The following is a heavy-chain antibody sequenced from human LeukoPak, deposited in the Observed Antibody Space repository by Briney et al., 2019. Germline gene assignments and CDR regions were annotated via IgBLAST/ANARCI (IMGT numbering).Heavy chain of an antibody. CDR2: ISISKGNT. CDR1: GYTFTDYY. Sequence: ASVTVSCKASGYTFTDYYIHWVRQAPGQGLEWMGRISISKGNTIHGQKLLDRVTMTRDTSTSTAYMELRSLRSDDTAVYYCARDKPYALDIWGPGTIFTVSS. CDR3: ARDKPYALDI. V-gene: IGHV1/OR15-2*02. J-gene: IGHJ3*02.